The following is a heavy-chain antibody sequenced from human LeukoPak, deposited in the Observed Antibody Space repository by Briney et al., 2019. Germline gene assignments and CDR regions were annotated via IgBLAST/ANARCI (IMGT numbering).Heavy chain of an antibody. Sequence: PSETLSLTCTVSGGSISSSTYYWGWIRQPPGKGLEWIGSIYYSGSTYYNPSLKSRVTISVDTSKNQFSLKLSSVTAADTAVYYCARDGYCSGGSCYSRDAFDIWGQGTMVTVSS. CDR3: ARDGYCSGGSCYSRDAFDI. V-gene: IGHV4-39*07. J-gene: IGHJ3*02. CDR1: GGSISSSTYY. D-gene: IGHD2-15*01. CDR2: IYYSGST.